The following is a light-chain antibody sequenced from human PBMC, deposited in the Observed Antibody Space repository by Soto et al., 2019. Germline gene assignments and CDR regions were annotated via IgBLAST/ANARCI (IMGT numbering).Light chain of an antibody. J-gene: IGKJ1*01. Sequence: DIQMTQFPSAMSASVGDRVTITCRASQDIRDYLAWFQHKPGNVPKRLIYASTLQSEVPSRFSGSGSGTEFTRTITGLQPEDFQTYYWLHYHSYPRTFGRGTKVEIK. CDR3: LHYHSYPRT. CDR2: AS. V-gene: IGKV1-17*03. CDR1: QDIRDY.